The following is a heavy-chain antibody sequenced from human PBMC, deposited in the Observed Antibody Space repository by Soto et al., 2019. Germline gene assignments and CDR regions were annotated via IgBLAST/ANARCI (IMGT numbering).Heavy chain of an antibody. Sequence: EVQLVESGGGLVQPGGSLRLSCAASGFSFSSYWMIWARQVPGKGLEWLAKINQDGSKKNYVDSVRGRFTISRDNANGAVYLHLGSLRAEDTAVYFCSRLSRGAPGGSCWGQGTMVTVSS. V-gene: IGHV3-7*03. J-gene: IGHJ4*02. CDR3: SRLSRGAPGGSC. CDR1: GFSFSSYW. D-gene: IGHD2-15*01. CDR2: INQDGSKK.